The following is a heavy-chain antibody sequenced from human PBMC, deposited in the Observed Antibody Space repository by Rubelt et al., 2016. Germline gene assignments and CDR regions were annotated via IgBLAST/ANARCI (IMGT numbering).Heavy chain of an antibody. D-gene: IGHD3-22*01. CDR2: VYYSGST. V-gene: IGHV4-59*01. J-gene: IGHJ1*01. CDR3: AYSSGYYDEYFQH. CDR1: GSSISSDY. Sequence: QVQLQESGPGLVKPSETLSLTCTVSGSSISSDYWSWIRQPPRKGLEWIGYVYYSGSTNYNPSLKSRVTISGDTSTNQFSLKLSSVTAADTAVYYCAYSSGYYDEYFQHWGQGTLVTVPS.